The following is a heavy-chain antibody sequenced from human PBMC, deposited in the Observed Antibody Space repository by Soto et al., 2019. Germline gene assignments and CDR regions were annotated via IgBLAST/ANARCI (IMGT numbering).Heavy chain of an antibody. CDR1: GFTFSSYW. Sequence: GESLKISCAASGFTFSSYWMSWVRQAPGKGLEWVANIKQDGSEKYYVDSVKGRFTISRDNAKNSLYLQMNRLRAEDTAVYYCARGPNWFDPWGQGTLVTVSS. CDR3: ARGPNWFDP. J-gene: IGHJ5*02. CDR2: IKQDGSEK. V-gene: IGHV3-7*04.